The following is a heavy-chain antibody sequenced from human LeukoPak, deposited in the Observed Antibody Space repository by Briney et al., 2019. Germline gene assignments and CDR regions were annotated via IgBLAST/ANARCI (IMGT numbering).Heavy chain of an antibody. J-gene: IGHJ4*02. CDR2: IYYSGST. V-gene: IGHV4-39*07. CDR3: ARDKRYYDILTGYYMEAYFDY. D-gene: IGHD3-9*01. Sequence: PSETLSLTCTVSGGSISSSSYYWGWIRQPPGKGLEWIGSIYYSGSTYYNPSLNSRVTISLDTSKNQFSLRLSSVTAADTAVFYCARDKRYYDILTGYYMEAYFDYWGQGTLVTVSS. CDR1: GGSISSSSYY.